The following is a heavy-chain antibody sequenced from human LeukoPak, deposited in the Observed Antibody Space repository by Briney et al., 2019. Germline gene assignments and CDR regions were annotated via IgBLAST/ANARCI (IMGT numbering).Heavy chain of an antibody. D-gene: IGHD6-13*01. J-gene: IGHJ4*02. V-gene: IGHV3-53*01. CDR2: IYSGGST. CDR3: ATSQRVPNVDYFDY. CDR1: GFTVSSNY. Sequence: GGSLRLSCAASGFTVSSNYMSWVRQAPGKGLEWVSVIYSGGSTYYADSVKGRFAISRDNSKNTLCLQMNSLRAEDTAVYYCATSQRVPNVDYFDYWGQGTLVTVSS.